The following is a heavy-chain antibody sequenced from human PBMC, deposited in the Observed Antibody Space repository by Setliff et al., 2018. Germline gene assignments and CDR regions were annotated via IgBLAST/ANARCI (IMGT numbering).Heavy chain of an antibody. V-gene: IGHV4-39*01. D-gene: IGHD3-10*01. J-gene: IGHJ6*03. CDR3: ARHVGIRGRSYNYYYYYMDV. CDR1: SGSISSDNYY. Sequence: SETLSLTCTVSSGSISSDNYYWGWLRQPPGKGLDWIGSTYYNGDTYYNPSRKSRVTMSVDTSRNQFPLKLSSVTAADTALYYCARHVGIRGRSYNYYYYYMDVWGKGTTVTVSS. CDR2: TYYNGDT.